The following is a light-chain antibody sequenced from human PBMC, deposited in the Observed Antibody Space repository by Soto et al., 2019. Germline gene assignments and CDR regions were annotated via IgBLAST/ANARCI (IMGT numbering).Light chain of an antibody. J-gene: IGKJ1*01. V-gene: IGKV1-33*01. CDR2: DAS. CDR1: QDINNY. Sequence: DIQITQTKSSLCASVGDRVTITCQASQDINNYLNWYQQKPGKAPKLLIYDASNLETGVPSRFSGSGSGTDFTLTISSLQSEDFAVYYCQQYYQWPQFGQGTNVDIK. CDR3: QQYYQWPQ.